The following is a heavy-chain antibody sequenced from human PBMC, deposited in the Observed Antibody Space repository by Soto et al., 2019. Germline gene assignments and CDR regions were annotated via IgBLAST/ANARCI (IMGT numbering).Heavy chain of an antibody. CDR2: INAGNGNT. Sequence: QVQLVQSGAEEKKPGASVKVSCKASGYTFTSYAMHWVRQAPGQRLEWMGWINAGNGNTKYSQKFQGRVTITRDTSAGTAELDLIRLRSEDTAVYYCARSIVVVTALDYWGQGTLGTISS. CDR3: ARSIVVVTALDY. V-gene: IGHV1-3*05. J-gene: IGHJ4*02. CDR1: GYTFTSYA. D-gene: IGHD2-21*02.